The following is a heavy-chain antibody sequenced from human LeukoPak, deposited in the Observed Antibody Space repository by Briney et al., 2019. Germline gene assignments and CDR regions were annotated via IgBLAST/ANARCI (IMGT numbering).Heavy chain of an antibody. CDR3: AKDRGLYSGVFAFDM. J-gene: IGHJ3*02. CDR1: GFTFIDYA. V-gene: IGHV3-23*01. D-gene: IGHD1-26*01. CDR2: ISSRNGNT. Sequence: PGGSLRLSCVASGFTFIDYAMTWVRQGLGKGLEWVSSISSRNGNTFYSDSVKGRFTISRDDSKNTLYLQMNTLRAEDTATYFCAKDRGLYSGVFAFDMWGQGTLVTVSS.